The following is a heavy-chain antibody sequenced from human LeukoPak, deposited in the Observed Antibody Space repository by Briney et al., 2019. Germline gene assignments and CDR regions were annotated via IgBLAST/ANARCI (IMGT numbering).Heavy chain of an antibody. CDR2: IKQDGSEK. D-gene: IGHD2-2*01. CDR1: GFTFSSYE. Sequence: GGSLRLSCAASGFTFSSYEMNWVRQAPGKGLEWVANIKQDGSEKYYVDSVKGRFTISRDNAKNSLYLQMNSLRAEDTAVYYCARETEDIVVDSYFDYWGQGTLVTVSS. J-gene: IGHJ4*02. CDR3: ARETEDIVVDSYFDY. V-gene: IGHV3-7*01.